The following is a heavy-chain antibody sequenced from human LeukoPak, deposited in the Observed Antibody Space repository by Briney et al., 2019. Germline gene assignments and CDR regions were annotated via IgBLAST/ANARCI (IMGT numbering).Heavy chain of an antibody. CDR2: ISSSSSYI. V-gene: IGHV3-21*01. CDR1: GFTFSSYS. CDR3: ARAYYYDSSGPQYYFDY. Sequence: GGSLRLSCAASGFTFSSYSMTWVRQAPGKGLEWVSSISSSSSYIYYADSVKGRFTISRDNAKNSLYLQMNSLRAEDTAVYYCARAYYYDSSGPQYYFDYWGQGTLVTVSS. D-gene: IGHD3-22*01. J-gene: IGHJ4*02.